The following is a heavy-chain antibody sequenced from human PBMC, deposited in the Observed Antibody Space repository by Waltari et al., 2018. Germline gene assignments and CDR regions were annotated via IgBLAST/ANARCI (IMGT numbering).Heavy chain of an antibody. CDR2: IWYDGSNK. J-gene: IGHJ4*02. CDR1: GFTFSSYG. CDR3: ARRRAPHFDY. V-gene: IGHV3-33*01. Sequence: QVQLVESGGGVVQPGRSLRLSCAASGFTFSSYGMQWVRQAPGKGLEWVGVIWYDGSNKYYADSVKGRFTISRDNSKNTLYLQMNSLRAEDTAVYYCARRRAPHFDYWGQGTLVTVSS.